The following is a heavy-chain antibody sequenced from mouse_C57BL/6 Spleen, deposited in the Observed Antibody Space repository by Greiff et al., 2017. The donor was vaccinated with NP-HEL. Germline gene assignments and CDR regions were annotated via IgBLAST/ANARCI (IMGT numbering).Heavy chain of an antibody. CDR1: GFTFSSYA. V-gene: IGHV5-9-1*02. CDR3: TRGNYGSSGCYYAMDY. J-gene: IGHJ4*01. CDR2: ISSGGDYI. D-gene: IGHD1-1*01. Sequence: EVQVVESGEGLVKPGGSLKLSCAASGFTFSSYAMSWVRQTPEKRLEWVAYISSGGDYIYYADTVKGRFTISRDNARNTLYLQMSSLKSEDTAMYYCTRGNYGSSGCYYAMDYWGQGTSVTVSS.